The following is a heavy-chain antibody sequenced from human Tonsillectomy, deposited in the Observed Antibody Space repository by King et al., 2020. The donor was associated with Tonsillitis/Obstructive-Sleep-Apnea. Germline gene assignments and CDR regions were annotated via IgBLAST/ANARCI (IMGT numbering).Heavy chain of an antibody. J-gene: IGHJ6*02. D-gene: IGHD6-19*01. V-gene: IGHV3-74*01. CDR3: ARDVVAEAGTFYYYYYGMDV. CDR1: GFTFSSYW. CDR2: LNSDGSST. Sequence: EVQLVESGGGLVQPGGSLRLSCAASGFTFSSYWMHWVRHAPGKGLVWVSRLNSDGSSTRYADSVKGRFTISRDNAKNTLYLQMNSLRAEDAAVYYCARDVVAEAGTFYYYYYGMDVWGQGTTVTVSS.